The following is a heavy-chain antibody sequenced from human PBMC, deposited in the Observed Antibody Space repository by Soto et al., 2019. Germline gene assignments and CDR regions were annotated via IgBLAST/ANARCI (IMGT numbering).Heavy chain of an antibody. CDR3: ARGIAVAGIMGNWFDP. D-gene: IGHD6-19*01. CDR2: IYYSGST. Sequence: QVQLQESGPGLVKPSQTLSLTCTVSGGSISSGGYYWSWIRQHPGKRLEWIGYIYYSGSTYYNPSLKSRVTISVDTSKNQFSLKLSSVTAADTAVYYCARGIAVAGIMGNWFDPWGQGTLVTVSS. J-gene: IGHJ5*02. V-gene: IGHV4-31*03. CDR1: GGSISSGGYY.